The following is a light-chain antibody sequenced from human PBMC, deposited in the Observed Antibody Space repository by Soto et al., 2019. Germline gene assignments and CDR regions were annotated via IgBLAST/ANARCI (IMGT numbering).Light chain of an antibody. J-gene: IGKJ1*01. CDR3: QQYGSSRWT. CDR2: GAS. CDR1: QSVSSIY. Sequence: EIVLTQSPGTLSLSPGERATLSCRASQSVSSIYLAWYQQKPGQAPRLLIYGASSRATGIPDRFSGSGSGTDFTLPISRLEPKDFAVYYCQQYGSSRWTFGQGTKVKI. V-gene: IGKV3-20*01.